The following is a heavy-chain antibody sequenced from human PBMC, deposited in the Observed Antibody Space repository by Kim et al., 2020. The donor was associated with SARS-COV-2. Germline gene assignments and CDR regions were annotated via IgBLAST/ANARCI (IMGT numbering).Heavy chain of an antibody. V-gene: IGHV1-2*02. CDR2: INPNSDGT. Sequence: ASVKVSCKASGYTFSAYYMHWVRQAPGQGLEWMGWINPNSDGTNYAQKFQGRVTMTRDTSISTAYMELSRLTSDDTAVYYCARGSYGAGSNGMDVWGQGTTVTVSS. J-gene: IGHJ6*02. CDR3: ARGSYGAGSNGMDV. CDR1: GYTFSAYY. D-gene: IGHD3-10*01.